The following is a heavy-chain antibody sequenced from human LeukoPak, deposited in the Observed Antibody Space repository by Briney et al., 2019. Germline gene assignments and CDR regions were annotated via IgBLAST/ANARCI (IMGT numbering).Heavy chain of an antibody. CDR1: GGSISSHY. D-gene: IGHD3-9*01. V-gene: IGHV4-4*08. J-gene: IGHJ4*02. CDR2: IYNSGTT. CDR3: AREISYYDILTGYNLYYFDY. Sequence: SETLSLTCTVSGGSISSHYWSWIRQPPGKGLEWIGYIYNSGTTNYNPALKSQVTYSLDASKNQFSLKLSSVTAADTAVYYCAREISYYDILTGYNLYYFDYWGQGTLVTVSS.